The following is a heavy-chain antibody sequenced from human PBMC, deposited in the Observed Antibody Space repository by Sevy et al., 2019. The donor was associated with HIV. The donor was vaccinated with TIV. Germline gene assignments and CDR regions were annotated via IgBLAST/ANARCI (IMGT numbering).Heavy chain of an antibody. CDR2: ISNSGSTI. V-gene: IGHV3-48*03. CDR1: GFTFSSYE. J-gene: IGHJ4*02. Sequence: GGSLRLSCTASGFTFSSYEMHWVRQAPGKGLEWVSYISNSGSTIHYSDSVKGRFTISRDNAKNSLYLQMNRLRAEDTAVYYCARELPTSATTVPHFDYWGRRTLVTVSS. D-gene: IGHD4-17*01. CDR3: ARELPTSATTVPHFDY.